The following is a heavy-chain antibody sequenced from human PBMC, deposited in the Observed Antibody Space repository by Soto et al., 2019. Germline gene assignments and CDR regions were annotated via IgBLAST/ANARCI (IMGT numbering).Heavy chain of an antibody. V-gene: IGHV4-34*01. Sequence: SETLSLTCAVYGGSFSGYYWSWIRQPPGKGLEWIGEINHSGSTNYNPSLKSRVTISVDTSKNQFSLKLSSVTAADTAVYYCARVQRYFDWRKEEYYYYYMDVWGKGTTVTVSS. D-gene: IGHD3-9*01. CDR2: INHSGST. J-gene: IGHJ6*03. CDR3: ARVQRYFDWRKEEYYYYYMDV. CDR1: GGSFSGYY.